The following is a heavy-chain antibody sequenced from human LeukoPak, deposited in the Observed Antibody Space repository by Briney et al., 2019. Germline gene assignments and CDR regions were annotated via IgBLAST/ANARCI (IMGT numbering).Heavy chain of an antibody. Sequence: GGSLRLSCAASGFTFSSYAMNWVRQAPGKGLEWVSAISGSDGSTYYADSVKGRFTISRDNSKNTLYLQMNSLRAEDTAVYYCAKSKVVAATMGRFDYWGQGTLDTVSS. CDR2: ISGSDGST. CDR3: AKSKVVAATMGRFDY. V-gene: IGHV3-23*01. D-gene: IGHD2-15*01. J-gene: IGHJ4*02. CDR1: GFTFSSYA.